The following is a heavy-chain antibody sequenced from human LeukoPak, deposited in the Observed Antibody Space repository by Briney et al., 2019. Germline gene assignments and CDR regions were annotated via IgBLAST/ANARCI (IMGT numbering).Heavy chain of an antibody. CDR2: IKQDGSDK. CDR3: ARDLRVGAPGEDY. D-gene: IGHD1-26*01. CDR1: GFTFSSYW. V-gene: IGHV3-7*01. Sequence: GGSLRLSCAASGFTFSSYWMNWVRQAPGKGLEWVANIKQDGSDKYYVDSVKGRFTISRDNTKNSLSLQMNSLRAEDTAVYYCARDLRVGAPGEDYWGQGTLVTVSS. J-gene: IGHJ4*02.